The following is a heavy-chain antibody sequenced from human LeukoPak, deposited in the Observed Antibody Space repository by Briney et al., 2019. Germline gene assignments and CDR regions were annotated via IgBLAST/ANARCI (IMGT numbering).Heavy chain of an antibody. D-gene: IGHD4-23*01. CDR1: GFTVSFNY. Sequence: PGGSLRLSCSASGFTVSFNYMTWVRQAPGKGLEWVSVIYSGGTTYYADSVKGRFTISRDSSKDTLYLQMNSLRAEGTAVYYCARASTVVTRSATNDAFDIWGQGTVVTVSS. CDR3: ARASTVVTRSATNDAFDI. J-gene: IGHJ3*02. V-gene: IGHV3-66*01. CDR2: IYSGGTT.